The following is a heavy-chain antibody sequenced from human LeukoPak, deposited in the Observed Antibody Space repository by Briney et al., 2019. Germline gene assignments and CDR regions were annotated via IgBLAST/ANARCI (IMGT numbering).Heavy chain of an antibody. CDR3: AKDMDSKWYYYGSGSCLPFDY. V-gene: IGHV3-9*01. D-gene: IGHD3-10*01. CDR2: ITWNSNNM. CDR1: GFTFNDYA. J-gene: IGHJ4*02. Sequence: GGSLRLSCTASGFTFNDYAMYWVRQPPGKGLEWVSGITWNSNNMVYADSVKGRFTISRDNSKNTLYLQMNSLRAEDTAVYYCAKDMDSKWYYYGSGSCLPFDYWGQGTLVTVST.